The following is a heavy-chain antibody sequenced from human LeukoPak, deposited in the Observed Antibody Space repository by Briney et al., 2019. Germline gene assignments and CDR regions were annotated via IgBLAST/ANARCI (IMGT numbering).Heavy chain of an antibody. CDR1: GFTFSSYW. J-gene: IGHJ6*03. CDR2: IKQDGSEK. D-gene: IGHD6-13*01. V-gene: IGHV3-7*01. Sequence: GGSLRLSCAASGFTFSSYWMSWVRQAPGKGLEWVANIKQDGSEKYYVDSVKGRFTISRDNAKNSLYQQMNSLRAEDTAVDYCARRQQDRAGYSSSWYYYYYYYMDVWGKGTTVTVSS. CDR3: ARRQQDRAGYSSSWYYYYYYYMDV.